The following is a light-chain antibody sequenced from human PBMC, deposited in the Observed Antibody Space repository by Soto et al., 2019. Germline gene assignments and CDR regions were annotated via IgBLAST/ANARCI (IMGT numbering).Light chain of an antibody. Sequence: QYVLTQPPSGSGAPGQRVRISCTGSSSHIGAGYDVNWYQPLPGTAPKLLIYSNDQRPSGVPDRYSGSKSGTSASLAISGLQSEDEADYYCAAWDDSLSGYVFGTGTKVTVL. J-gene: IGLJ1*01. CDR1: SSHIGAGYD. CDR3: AAWDDSLSGYV. CDR2: SND. V-gene: IGLV1-44*01.